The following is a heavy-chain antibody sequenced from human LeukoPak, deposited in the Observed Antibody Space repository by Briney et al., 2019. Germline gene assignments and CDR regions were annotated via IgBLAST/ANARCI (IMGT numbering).Heavy chain of an antibody. J-gene: IGHJ4*02. CDR2: ISASGGST. CDR3: ARQPKRENYFDY. CDR1: GFTFSNNA. Sequence: GGSLRLSCTASGFTFSNNAMSWVRQAPGKGPEWVSGISASGGSTYHTDSAKGRFTISRDNSKTTLYLQMDSLRAEDTAVYYCARQPKRENYFDYWGQGTLVTVSS. V-gene: IGHV3-23*01. D-gene: IGHD1-26*01.